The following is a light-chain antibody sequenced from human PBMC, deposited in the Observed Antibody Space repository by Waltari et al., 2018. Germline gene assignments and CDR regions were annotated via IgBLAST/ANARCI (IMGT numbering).Light chain of an antibody. CDR3: QQRGTYLGLT. CDR1: QSVSKY. V-gene: IGKV3-11*01. Sequence: VLTQSPATLSLSPGERATLSCRASQSVSKYLAWYQQKPGQAPRLLIFDASNRATGIPARFSGSESGTEFSLTISSLEPEDFAVYYCQQRGTYLGLTFGGGTKVDIK. CDR2: DAS. J-gene: IGKJ4*01.